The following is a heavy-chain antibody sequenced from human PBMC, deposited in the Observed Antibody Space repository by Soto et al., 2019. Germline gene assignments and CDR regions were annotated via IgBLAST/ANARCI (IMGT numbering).Heavy chain of an antibody. Sequence: GGSLRLSCAASGFTFSSYSMNWVRQAPGKGLAWVSSISSSSSYIYYADSVKGRFTISRDNAKNSLYLQMNSLRAEDTAVYYCARGRGSYGSGSNWFDPWGQGTLVTVSS. D-gene: IGHD3-10*01. CDR2: ISSSSSYI. J-gene: IGHJ5*02. CDR1: GFTFSSYS. V-gene: IGHV3-21*01. CDR3: ARGRGSYGSGSNWFDP.